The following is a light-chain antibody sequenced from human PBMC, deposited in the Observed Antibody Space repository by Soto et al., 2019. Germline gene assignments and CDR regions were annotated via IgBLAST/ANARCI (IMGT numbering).Light chain of an antibody. Sequence: AIPMTQSPSSLSASVGDRVNITCRASQGIRNDLGWFQQKPGTAPKLLIYAATNLQSAVPSRFSGSGSGTDFTLTISSLQPEDFATYYCLQEYNYPRTFGQGTKVEIK. J-gene: IGKJ1*01. CDR3: LQEYNYPRT. CDR1: QGIRND. V-gene: IGKV1-6*01. CDR2: AAT.